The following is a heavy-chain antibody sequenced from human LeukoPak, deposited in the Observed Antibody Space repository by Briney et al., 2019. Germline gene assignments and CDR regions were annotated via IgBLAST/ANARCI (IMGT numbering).Heavy chain of an antibody. V-gene: IGHV3-9*01. CDR2: ISWNSGSI. D-gene: IGHD6-13*01. Sequence: GGSLRLSCAASGFTFDDYAMHWVRQAPGKGLEWVSGISWNSGSIGYADSVKGRFTISRDNAKNSLYLQMNSLRAEDTALYYCAKGQSSSWYRNWFDPWGQGTLVTVSS. J-gene: IGHJ5*02. CDR3: AKGQSSSWYRNWFDP. CDR1: GFTFDDYA.